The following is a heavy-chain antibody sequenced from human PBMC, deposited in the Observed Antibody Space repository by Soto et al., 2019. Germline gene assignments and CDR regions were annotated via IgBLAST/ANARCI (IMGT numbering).Heavy chain of an antibody. J-gene: IGHJ6*02. V-gene: IGHV3-64*01. CDR2: ISSNGGST. D-gene: IGHD3-10*01. CDR3: ARDYPLNYYYGSGSYYYYYGMDV. CDR1: GFTFSSYA. Sequence: GESLKISCAASGFTFSSYAMHWVRQAPGKGLEYVSAISSNGGSTYYANSVKGRFTISRDNSKNTLYLQMGSLRAEDMAVYYCARDYPLNYYYGSGSYYYYYGMDVWGQGTTVTVSS.